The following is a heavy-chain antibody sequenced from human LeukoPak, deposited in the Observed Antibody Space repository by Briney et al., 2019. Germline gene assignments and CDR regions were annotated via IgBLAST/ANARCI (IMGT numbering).Heavy chain of an antibody. CDR1: GFTFSSYA. V-gene: IGHV3-30-3*01. Sequence: GGSLRLSCAASGFTFSSYAMHWVRQAPGKGLEWVAVISYDGSNKYYADSVKGRFTISRDNSKNTLYLQMNSLRAEDTAVYYCARDTGEFDYWGQGTLVTASS. J-gene: IGHJ4*02. CDR2: ISYDGSNK. CDR3: ARDTGEFDY. D-gene: IGHD3-10*01.